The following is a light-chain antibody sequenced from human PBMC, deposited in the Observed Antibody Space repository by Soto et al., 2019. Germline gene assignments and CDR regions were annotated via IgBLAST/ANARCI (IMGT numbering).Light chain of an antibody. CDR1: QSISSW. CDR2: DAS. Sequence: DIQMTPSPSALSASVVDRATITCRASQSISSWLAWYQQKPGKAPKLLIYDASTLQSGVPSRYSGSGSGTEFTLTISNLQPDDFATYYCQQYESYSPWTFGQGTKVDIK. CDR3: QQYESYSPWT. J-gene: IGKJ1*01. V-gene: IGKV1-5*01.